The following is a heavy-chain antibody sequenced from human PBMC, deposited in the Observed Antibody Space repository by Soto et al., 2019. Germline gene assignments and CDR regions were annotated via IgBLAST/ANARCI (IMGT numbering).Heavy chain of an antibody. Sequence: GASVKVSCKASGYTFTGYYIHWVRQAPGQGLEWMARLNPNTGAANFAQNFQARVTMTRDTSIRTAYMELSRLTSDDTAVYFCARALARGDAFDVWGQGTTVTVSS. V-gene: IGHV1-2*06. D-gene: IGHD3-16*01. J-gene: IGHJ3*01. CDR1: GYTFTGYY. CDR2: LNPNTGAA. CDR3: ARALARGDAFDV.